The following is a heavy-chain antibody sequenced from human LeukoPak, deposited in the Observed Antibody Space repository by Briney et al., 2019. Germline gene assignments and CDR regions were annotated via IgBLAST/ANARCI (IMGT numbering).Heavy chain of an antibody. CDR3: ARGDYSPWDY. J-gene: IGHJ4*02. CDR1: GGSFSGYY. V-gene: IGHV4-34*01. CDR2: IYNSGYTNY. D-gene: IGHD3-16*01. Sequence: PSETLSLTCAVYGGSFSGYYWSWIRQPPGKGLEWIGRIYNSGYTNYNYNPSLESRVTMSLDTSKNEFSLKLSSVTAADTALYYCARGDYSPWDYWGQGILVTVSS.